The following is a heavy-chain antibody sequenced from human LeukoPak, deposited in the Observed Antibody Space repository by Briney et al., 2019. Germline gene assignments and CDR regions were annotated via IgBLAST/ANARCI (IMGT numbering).Heavy chain of an antibody. D-gene: IGHD3-16*01. CDR2: IYHSSST. V-gene: IGHV4-4*02. Sequence: SETLSLTCAVSGGSISSSNWWSWVRQPPGKGLEWIGEIYHSSSTNYNPSLKSRVTISVDKSTNQFSLKLSSVTAADTAVYYCARDLYDDYPYWGQGTLVTVSS. J-gene: IGHJ4*02. CDR3: ARDLYDDYPY. CDR1: GGSISSSNW.